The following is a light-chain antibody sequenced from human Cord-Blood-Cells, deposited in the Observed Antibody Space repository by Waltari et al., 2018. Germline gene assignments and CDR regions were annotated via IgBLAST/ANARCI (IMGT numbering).Light chain of an antibody. Sequence: DIVMTQYLDSLAVSLGERATINCKSSQSVLYSSKNKNYLAWYQQKPGQPPKLLIYWASTRESGVPDRFSGSWSGTDFTLTISSLQAEDVAVYYCQQYYSTRTFGQGTKVEIK. V-gene: IGKV4-1*01. CDR2: WAS. J-gene: IGKJ1*01. CDR1: QSVLYSSKNKNY. CDR3: QQYYSTRT.